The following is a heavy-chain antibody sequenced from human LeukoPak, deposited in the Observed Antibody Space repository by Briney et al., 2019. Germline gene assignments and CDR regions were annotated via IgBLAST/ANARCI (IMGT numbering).Heavy chain of an antibody. Sequence: ASVKVSCRASGYTFTSYGISWVRQAPGQGLEWMGWISAYNGNTNYAQKLQGRVTMTTDTSTSTAYMELRSLRSDDTAVYYCARDPIITIFTGPGKFDPWGQGTLVTVSS. CDR3: ARDPIITIFTGPGKFDP. V-gene: IGHV1-18*01. J-gene: IGHJ5*02. CDR2: ISAYNGNT. CDR1: GYTFTSYG. D-gene: IGHD3-9*01.